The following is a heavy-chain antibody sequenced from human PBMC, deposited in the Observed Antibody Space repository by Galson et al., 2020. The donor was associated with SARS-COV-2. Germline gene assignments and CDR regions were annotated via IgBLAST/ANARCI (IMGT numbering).Heavy chain of an antibody. CDR2: ITWNGRNT. D-gene: IGHD6-25*01. CDR1: GFTFDDYA. CDR3: AKDMDATGIAADGRFDH. V-gene: IGHV3-43D*03. Sequence: GGSLRLSCVASGFTFDDYAMHWVRQVPGKGLEWVSHITWNGRNTYYSDSVKGRFTISRDNSKNSLYLQMNSLGGEDTALYYCAKDMDATGIAADGRFDHWGQGTLVTVSS. J-gene: IGHJ4*02.